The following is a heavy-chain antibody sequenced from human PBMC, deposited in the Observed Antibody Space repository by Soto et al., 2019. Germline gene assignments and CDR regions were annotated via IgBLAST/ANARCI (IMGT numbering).Heavy chain of an antibody. J-gene: IGHJ4*02. CDR3: VGGQYYFDY. Sequence: QVQLVESGGGVVQPGRSLRLSCAASGFPFTTYGMHWVREGPGKGMEWVAVISYDGSNTYYADSVKGRFTSARDNSKNTLYLQRNSQRPEDTALYYCVGGQYYFDYRGQGTQVTVSS. CDR1: GFPFTTYG. V-gene: IGHV3-30*03. D-gene: IGHD3-10*01. CDR2: ISYDGSNT.